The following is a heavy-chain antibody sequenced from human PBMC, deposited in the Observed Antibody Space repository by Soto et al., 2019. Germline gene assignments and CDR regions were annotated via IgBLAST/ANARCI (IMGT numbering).Heavy chain of an antibody. J-gene: IGHJ3*02. CDR2: INWNGGST. V-gene: IGHV3-20*01. CDR3: ARPRRPGHYDGSGSYMGAFDI. D-gene: IGHD3-10*01. CDR1: GFTFDDYG. Sequence: EVQLVESGGGVVRPGGSLRLSCAASGFTFDDYGMSWVRQAPGKGLEWVSGINWNGGSTGYADSVKGRFTISRYNAKNSLYLQMNSLRAEDTALYHCARPRRPGHYDGSGSYMGAFDIWGQWTMVTVSS.